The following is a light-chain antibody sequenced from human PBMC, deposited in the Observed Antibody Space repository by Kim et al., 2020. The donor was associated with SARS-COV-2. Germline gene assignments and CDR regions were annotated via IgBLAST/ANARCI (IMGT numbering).Light chain of an antibody. J-gene: IGLJ1*01. CDR3: SSFASGRTYV. V-gene: IGLV2-14*01. CDR1: SSDVGAYNY. Sequence: QSALTQPASVSGSPGQSITISCTGTSSDVGAYNYVSWYQQHPGKAPKLMIYDVSKRPSGVSNRFSGSKSGNTASLTISGVQAEDEADYYCSSFASGRTYVFGTGTKVTVL. CDR2: DVS.